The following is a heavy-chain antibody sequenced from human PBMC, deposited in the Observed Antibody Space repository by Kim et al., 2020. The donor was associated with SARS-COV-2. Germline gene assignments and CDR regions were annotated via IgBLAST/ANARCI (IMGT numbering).Heavy chain of an antibody. V-gene: IGHV4-34*13. J-gene: IGHJ6*02. D-gene: IGHD4-17*01. CDR3: ARGYDGDYYYYGMDV. Sequence: PSLKSRVTISVDTSKNHFTLKLSSVTAADTAVYYCARGYDGDYYYYGMDVWGQGTTVTVSS.